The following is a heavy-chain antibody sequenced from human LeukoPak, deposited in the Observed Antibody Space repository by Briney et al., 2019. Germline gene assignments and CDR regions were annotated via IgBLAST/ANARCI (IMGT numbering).Heavy chain of an antibody. D-gene: IGHD3-9*01. J-gene: IGHJ4*02. CDR1: GFTFRGYY. CDR3: ARGVFYYDILTGYQPSIHFDY. Sequence: GASVKVSCKASGFTFRGYYMHWVRQAPGQGLEWMGWINLNNGDTSYAQNFQGRVTLTRDTSISTAYMDLSSLRSDDTAVYYCARGVFYYDILTGYQPSIHFDYWGQGTLVTVSS. CDR2: INLNNGDT. V-gene: IGHV1-2*02.